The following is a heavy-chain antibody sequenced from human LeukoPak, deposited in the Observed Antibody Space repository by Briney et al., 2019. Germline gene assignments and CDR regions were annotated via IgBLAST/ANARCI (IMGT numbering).Heavy chain of an antibody. J-gene: IGHJ3*02. CDR2: IYYSGST. CDR3: ASGRGYDYVWGSYWGAFDI. V-gene: IGHV4-39*01. D-gene: IGHD3-16*01. Sequence: SETLSLTCTDSGGSISSSSYYWGWIRQPPGKGPEWIGSIYYSGSTYYNPSLKSRVTISVDTSKNQFSLKLSSVTAADTAVYYCASGRGYDYVWGSYWGAFDIWGQGTMVTVSS. CDR1: GGSISSSSYY.